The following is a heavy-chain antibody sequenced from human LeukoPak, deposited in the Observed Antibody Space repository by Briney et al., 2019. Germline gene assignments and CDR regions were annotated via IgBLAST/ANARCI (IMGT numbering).Heavy chain of an antibody. Sequence: GGSLRLSCAAFGFTFGSFAMHWVRQAPGRGLEWVSYISGETTTVYYADSLKGRFTISRDNAKNTVYLEMNTLRAEDTAIYYCARGWGGYCSTKNCPLFDFWGQGTLVTVSS. CDR3: ARGWGGYCSTKNCPLFDF. V-gene: IGHV3-48*01. CDR1: GFTFGSFA. J-gene: IGHJ4*02. CDR2: ISGETTTV. D-gene: IGHD2-8*01.